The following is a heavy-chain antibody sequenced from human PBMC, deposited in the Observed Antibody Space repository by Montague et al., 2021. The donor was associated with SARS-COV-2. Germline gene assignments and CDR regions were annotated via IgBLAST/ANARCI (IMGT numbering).Heavy chain of an antibody. Sequence: SETLSLTCIVSNGSINSYYWSWVRQPPGKRLEWIGYIYYRGSTNYNPSLESRVTMSIDTSKNQFSLKLRSVTAADTAVYFCAREGLHNWFDPWGQGTLVIVSS. CDR1: NGSINSYY. CDR3: AREGLHNWFDP. J-gene: IGHJ5*02. CDR2: IYYRGST. V-gene: IGHV4-59*01.